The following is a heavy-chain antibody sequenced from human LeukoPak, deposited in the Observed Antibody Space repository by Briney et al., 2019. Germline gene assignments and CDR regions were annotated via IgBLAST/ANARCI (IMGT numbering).Heavy chain of an antibody. Sequence: GGSLRLSCAASGFTFSDSFMSWIRQAPGKGLEWLAYINGSGTNLYYADVVRGRFTISRDNAKNSLYLQMNSLRAEDTAVYYCARRDYDSYFDYWGQGTLVTVSS. CDR2: INGSGTNL. CDR1: GFTFSDSF. J-gene: IGHJ4*02. V-gene: IGHV3-11*04. D-gene: IGHD4-17*01. CDR3: ARRDYDSYFDY.